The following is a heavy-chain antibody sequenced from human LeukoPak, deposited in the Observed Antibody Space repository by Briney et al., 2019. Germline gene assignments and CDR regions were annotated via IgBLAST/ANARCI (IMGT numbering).Heavy chain of an antibody. CDR2: ISSGSSYI. CDR1: GFTFSSYS. CDR3: ARDKSTVNTDYYYYGMDV. J-gene: IGHJ6*02. D-gene: IGHD4-17*01. Sequence: GGSLRLSCAASGFTFSSYSMNWVRQAPGKGLEWVSSISSGSSYIYYADSVKGRFTISRDNAKNSLYLQMNSLRAEDTAVYYCARDKSTVNTDYYYYGMDVWGQGTTVTVSS. V-gene: IGHV3-21*01.